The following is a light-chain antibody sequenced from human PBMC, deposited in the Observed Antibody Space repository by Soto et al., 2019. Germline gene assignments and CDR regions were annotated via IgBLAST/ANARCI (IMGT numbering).Light chain of an antibody. Sequence: EIVLTQSPGTLSLSPGERATLSCRASQSVSSSYLAWYQQKPGQAPRLLIYGASSRATGIPDRFSGSGSGTDFALTIGRLEPDDLEVYYCSQYGITHWEFGNGTNVNI. CDR3: SQYGITHWE. J-gene: IGKJ1*01. CDR1: QSVSSSY. V-gene: IGKV3-20*01. CDR2: GAS.